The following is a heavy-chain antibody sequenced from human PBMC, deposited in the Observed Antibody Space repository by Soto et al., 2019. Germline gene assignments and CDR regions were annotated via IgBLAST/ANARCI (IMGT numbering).Heavy chain of an antibody. CDR2: IDWDDDK. CDR1: GFSLSTSGMC. V-gene: IGHV2-70*01. J-gene: IGHJ6*02. D-gene: IGHD2-21*01. CDR3: ARTTLHITSAYGMDV. Sequence: SGPYAGDPTQTLTLTCTFSGFSLSTSGMCVSWIRQPPGKALEWLALIDWDDDKYYSTSLKTRLTISKDTSKNQVVLTMTNMDPVDTATYYCARTTLHITSAYGMDVWGQGTTVTVSS.